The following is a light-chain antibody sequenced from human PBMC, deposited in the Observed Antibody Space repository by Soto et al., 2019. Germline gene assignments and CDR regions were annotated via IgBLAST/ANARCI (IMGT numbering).Light chain of an antibody. CDR3: CSYADSTTNYV. J-gene: IGLJ1*01. V-gene: IGLV2-23*01. Sequence: QSVLTQTASVSGSPGQSITISCTGTSSDVGSYNLVSWYQQHPGKAPKLMIYEGSKRPSGVSNRFSGAKSGNTASLTISGLQAEDEADYYCCSYADSTTNYVFXTGTKVTVL. CDR1: SSDVGSYNL. CDR2: EGS.